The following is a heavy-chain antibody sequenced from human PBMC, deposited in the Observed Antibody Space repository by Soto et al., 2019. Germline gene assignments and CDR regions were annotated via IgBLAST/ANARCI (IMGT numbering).Heavy chain of an antibody. D-gene: IGHD2-2*01. J-gene: IGHJ2*01. CDR1: GGSISSYY. CDR2: IYYSGST. CDR3: ARYCSSTSCYALWYFDL. Sequence: QVQLQESGPGLVKPSETLSLTCTVSGGSISSYYWSWIRQPPGKGLEWIGYIYYSGSTNYTPSLKSRVTISVDTSKNQFSLKLSSVTAADTAVYYCARYCSSTSCYALWYFDLWGRDTLVTVSS. V-gene: IGHV4-59*08.